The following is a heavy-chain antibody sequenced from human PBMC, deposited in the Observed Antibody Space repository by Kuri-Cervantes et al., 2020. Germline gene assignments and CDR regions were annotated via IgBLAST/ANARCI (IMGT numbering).Heavy chain of an antibody. V-gene: IGHV3-9*01. D-gene: IGHD3-10*01. Sequence: SLKISCAASGFTFDDYAMHWVRQAPGKGLEWVSGISWNSGSIGYADSVKGRFTISRDNAKNSLYLQMNSLRPEDTAVYYCATDAYSSGSDYFDDWGQGTLVTVSS. CDR2: ISWNSGSI. CDR3: ATDAYSSGSDYFDD. J-gene: IGHJ4*02. CDR1: GFTFDDYA.